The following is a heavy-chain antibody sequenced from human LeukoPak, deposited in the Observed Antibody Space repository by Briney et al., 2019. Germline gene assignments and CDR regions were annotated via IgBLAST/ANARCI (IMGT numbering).Heavy chain of an antibody. CDR1: GFTFSDYA. CDR3: SRGPIQLWVHNGVDV. V-gene: IGHV3-49*04. CDR2: IRSKAYRRST. D-gene: IGHD5-18*01. Sequence: GWSLRLSCTTSGFTFSDYAMTWVRQAPGKGLEWVGFIRSKAYRRSTEYSASGKGSFTIPRDNPKNVVYLQMNNLKSEETAVYYCSRGPIQLWVHNGVDVWGQGPTVTVSS. J-gene: IGHJ6*02.